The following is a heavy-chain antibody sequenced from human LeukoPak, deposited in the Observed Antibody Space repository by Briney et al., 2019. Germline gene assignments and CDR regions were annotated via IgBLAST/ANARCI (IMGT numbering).Heavy chain of an antibody. CDR1: GYTFTSYY. J-gene: IGHJ6*02. CDR2: INPSGGST. D-gene: IGHD2-15*01. V-gene: IGHV1-46*01. Sequence: GASVKVSCKASGYTFTSYYMHWVRQAPGQGLEWMGIINPSGGSTSYAQKFQGRVTITADKSTSTAYMELSSLRSEDTAVYYCATPTIYCSGGSCPNYYGMDVWGQGTTVTVSS. CDR3: ATPTIYCSGGSCPNYYGMDV.